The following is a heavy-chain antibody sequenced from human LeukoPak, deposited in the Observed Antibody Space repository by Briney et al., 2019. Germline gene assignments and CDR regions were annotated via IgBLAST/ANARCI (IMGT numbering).Heavy chain of an antibody. V-gene: IGHV1-18*01. CDR2: ISVYNGYT. CDR1: AYTFVDYG. Sequence: ASVKVSCKASAYTFVDYGISWVRQAPGQGLEWIGWISVYNGYTKYAQKFQGRVALTTDTSTSTAYMDLKSLTSDDTAVYYCARDARAASAAGIFDYWGQGTLVTVSS. D-gene: IGHD6-13*01. J-gene: IGHJ4*02. CDR3: ARDARAASAAGIFDY.